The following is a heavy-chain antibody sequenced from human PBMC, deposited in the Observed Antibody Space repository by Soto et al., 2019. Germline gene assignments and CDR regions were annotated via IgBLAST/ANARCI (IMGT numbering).Heavy chain of an antibody. J-gene: IGHJ4*02. CDR2: IYWDDDK. V-gene: IGHV2-5*02. CDR3: AHRFDWYYFDQ. CDR1: GFSLSTNEVG. Sequence: QITLKESGPTLVKPTQTLTLTCTFSGFSLSTNEVGVAWIRLPPGKALEWLALIYWDDDKRYNPSLRSRPTITKDTSKNQVVLRMTHMDPVDTATYYCAHRFDWYYFDQWGQGTVVTVSS. D-gene: IGHD3-9*01.